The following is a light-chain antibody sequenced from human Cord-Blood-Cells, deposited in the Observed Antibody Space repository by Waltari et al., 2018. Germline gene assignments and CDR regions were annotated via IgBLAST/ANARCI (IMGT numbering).Light chain of an antibody. CDR1: SSDVGGYKY. CDR3: SSYTSSSTVV. CDR2: DVS. Sequence: QSALTQPASVSGSPGQSITISCTGTSSDVGGYKYVSWYQKHPGKAPKLMIYDVSNRPSGVSNRFSGSKSGNPASLTISGLQAEDEADYYCSSYTSSSTVVFGGGTKLTVL. V-gene: IGLV2-14*01. J-gene: IGLJ2*01.